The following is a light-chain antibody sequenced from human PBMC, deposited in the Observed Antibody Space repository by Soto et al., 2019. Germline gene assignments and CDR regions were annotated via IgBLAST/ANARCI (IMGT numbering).Light chain of an antibody. Sequence: QSVLTQPPSVSGAPGQRVTISCTGSSSNIGAGYDVHWYQQLPGTAPKLLIYGNSNRPSGVPDRFSGSKSGTSASLAITGLQAEVEADYYCQSYDSSLSAGVFGGGTKLTVL. CDR3: QSYDSSLSAGV. CDR2: GNS. CDR1: SSNIGAGYD. J-gene: IGLJ3*02. V-gene: IGLV1-40*01.